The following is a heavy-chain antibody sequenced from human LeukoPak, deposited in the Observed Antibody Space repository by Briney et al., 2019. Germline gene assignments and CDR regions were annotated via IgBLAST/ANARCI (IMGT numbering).Heavy chain of an antibody. V-gene: IGHV4-59*01. J-gene: IGHJ4*02. Sequence: SETLSLTCTVSGGSISSYYWSWIRQPPGKGLEWIGYIYYSGSTNYNPSLKTRVTISVDTSKNQFSLKLSSVTAADTAVYYCARGIVVTMGFDYWGQGTRVTVSS. CDR2: IYYSGST. D-gene: IGHD5-12*01. CDR3: ARGIVVTMGFDY. CDR1: GGSISSYY.